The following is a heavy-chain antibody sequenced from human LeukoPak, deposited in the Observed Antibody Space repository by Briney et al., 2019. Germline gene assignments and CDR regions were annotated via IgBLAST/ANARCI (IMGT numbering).Heavy chain of an antibody. V-gene: IGHV4-59*08. CDR2: IYYIGST. Sequence: PSETLSLTCTVSGGSISNYYWSWVRQPPGRGLEWIGDIYYIGSTNYNPSLKRRVTISVDTSKNQFSLKLSSVTAADTAVYYCARQWTDGWFDPWGQGTLVTVSS. J-gene: IGHJ5*02. CDR1: GGSISNYY. D-gene: IGHD3/OR15-3a*01. CDR3: ARQWTDGWFDP.